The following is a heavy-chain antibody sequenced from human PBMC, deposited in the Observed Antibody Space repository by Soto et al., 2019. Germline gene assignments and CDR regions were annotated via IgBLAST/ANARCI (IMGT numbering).Heavy chain of an antibody. D-gene: IGHD4-17*01. CDR2: ISADNGNT. CDR3: AREAVTPDWFDP. J-gene: IGHJ5*02. CDR1: GYTFTTYG. V-gene: IGHV1-18*01. Sequence: QVQLVQSGAEVKKPGASVKVSCKASGYTFTTYGISWVRQAPGQGLEWLGWISADNGNTKYAQKVQGRVTMTTDTSTSTAYMELRSPRSDDTAVYYCAREAVTPDWFDPWGQGTLVTVSS.